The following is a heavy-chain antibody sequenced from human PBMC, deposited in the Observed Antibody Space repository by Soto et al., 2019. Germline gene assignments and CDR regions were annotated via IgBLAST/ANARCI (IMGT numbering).Heavy chain of an antibody. CDR3: ARVRGTVTYYDFCSGLEGYFDY. CDR1: GGSISSGDYY. CDR2: IYYSGST. D-gene: IGHD3-3*01. J-gene: IGHJ4*02. Sequence: PSETLSLTCTVSGGSISSGDYYWSWIRQPPGKGLEWIGYIYYSGSTYYNPSLKSRVTISVDTSKNQFSLKLSSVTAADTAVYYCARVRGTVTYYDFCSGLEGYFDYWGQGTLVTVSS. V-gene: IGHV4-30-4*01.